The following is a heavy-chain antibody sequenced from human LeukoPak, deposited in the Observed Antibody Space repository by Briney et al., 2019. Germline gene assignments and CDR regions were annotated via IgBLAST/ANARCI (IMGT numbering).Heavy chain of an antibody. CDR2: ISAYNGNT. CDR3: ARVGLGDAFDI. D-gene: IGHD3-16*01. Sequence: ASVKVSCKASGYTFTGYYMHWVRQAPGQGLEWMGWISAYNGNTNYAQKLQGRVTMTTDTSTSTAYMELRSLRSDDTAVYYCARVGLGDAFDIWGQGTMVTVSS. V-gene: IGHV1-18*04. J-gene: IGHJ3*02. CDR1: GYTFTGYY.